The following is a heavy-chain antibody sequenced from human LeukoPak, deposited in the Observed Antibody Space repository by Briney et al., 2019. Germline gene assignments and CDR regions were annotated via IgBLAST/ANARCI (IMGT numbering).Heavy chain of an antibody. CDR1: RITLSNYS. Sequence: GGSLRLSCGVYRITLSNYSTSWVSQPPGKGLEWVSGLSGSAGDTTYADSVKDRFSISRDNSKNTLFLQMDRLRAEDTAVYFCAKRGVVVRVFLVGFHREAYYFDSWGQGAQVTVSS. CDR3: AKRGVVVRVFLVGFHREAYYFDS. V-gene: IGHV3-23*01. J-gene: IGHJ4*02. CDR2: LSGSAGDT. D-gene: IGHD3-16*02.